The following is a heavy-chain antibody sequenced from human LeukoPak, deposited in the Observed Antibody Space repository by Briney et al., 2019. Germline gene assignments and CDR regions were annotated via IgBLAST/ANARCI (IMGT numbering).Heavy chain of an antibody. CDR1: GDSVSTNSVA. Sequence: SQTLSLTCAISGDSVSTNSVAWDWIRQSPSRGLEWLGRTYYRSKWNNDYAVSVKSRITINPDTSKNQFSLQLNSVTPDDTALYYCARGRYSGFDLWGQGTMVTVSS. V-gene: IGHV6-1*01. CDR2: TYYRSKWNN. CDR3: ARGRYSGFDL. J-gene: IGHJ3*01. D-gene: IGHD2-15*01.